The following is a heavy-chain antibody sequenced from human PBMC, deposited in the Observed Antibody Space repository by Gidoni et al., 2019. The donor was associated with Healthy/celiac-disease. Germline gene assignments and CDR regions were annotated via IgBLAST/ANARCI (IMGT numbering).Heavy chain of an antibody. CDR1: GYTFTSYG. CDR2: ISAYNGNT. CDR3: ARVTSGSFGDWFDP. J-gene: IGHJ5*02. V-gene: IGHV1-18*01. Sequence: QVQLVQSGAEVKKPGASVQVSCKASGYTFTSYGIGWVRQAPGQGLECLGWISAYNGNTNYAQKLQGRVTMTTDTSTSTAYMELRSLRSDDTAVYYCARVTSGSFGDWFDPWGQGTLVTVSS. D-gene: IGHD1-26*01.